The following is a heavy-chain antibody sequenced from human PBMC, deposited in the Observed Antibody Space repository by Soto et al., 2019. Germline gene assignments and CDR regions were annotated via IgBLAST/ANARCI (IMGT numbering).Heavy chain of an antibody. CDR2: ISSNGGST. CDR3: ARGDY. Sequence: EVQLVESGGGLVQPGGSLRLSCAASGFTFSSYAMHWVRQAPGKGLEYVSAISSNGGSTYYANSVKGRFTISRDNSKNTLYLQMGSLRAEDMAVYYYARGDYWGQGTLVTVSS. V-gene: IGHV3-64*01. J-gene: IGHJ4*02. CDR1: GFTFSSYA.